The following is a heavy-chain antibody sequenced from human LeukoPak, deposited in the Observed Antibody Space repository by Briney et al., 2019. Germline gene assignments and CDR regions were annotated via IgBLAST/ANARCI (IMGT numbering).Heavy chain of an antibody. CDR1: GYIFTSYA. CDR2: INTNTGNP. D-gene: IGHD2-15*01. J-gene: IGHJ4*02. CDR3: AALYCSGGSCDAYFDY. V-gene: IGHV7-4-1*02. Sequence: ASVKVSCKASGYIFTSYAMNWVRQAPGQGLEWMGWINTNTGNPTYAQGFTGRFVFSLDTSVSTAYLQISSLKAEDTAVYYCAALYCSGGSCDAYFDYWGQGTLVTVSS.